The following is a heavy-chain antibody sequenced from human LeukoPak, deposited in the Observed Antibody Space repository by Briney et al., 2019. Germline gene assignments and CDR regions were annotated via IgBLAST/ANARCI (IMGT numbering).Heavy chain of an antibody. J-gene: IGHJ4*02. CDR3: ARGGRPDY. CDR2: IKEDGREK. CDR1: GFTFSSSW. D-gene: IGHD3-10*01. Sequence: GGSLRLSCATSGFTFSSSWMSWVRQAPGKGLECVTNIKEDGREKYYVDSVKGRFTISRDNAKNSLYLQMSSLRTEDTAVYYCARGGRPDYWGQGTLVTVSS. V-gene: IGHV3-7*01.